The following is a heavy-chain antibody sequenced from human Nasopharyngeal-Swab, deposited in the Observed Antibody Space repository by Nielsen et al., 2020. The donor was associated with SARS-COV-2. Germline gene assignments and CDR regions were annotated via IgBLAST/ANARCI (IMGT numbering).Heavy chain of an antibody. CDR2: INHSGST. V-gene: IGHV4-34*01. J-gene: IGHJ5*02. Sequence: SETLSLTCAVYGGSFSGYYWSWIRQPPWKGLEWIGEINHSGSTNYNPSLKSRVTISVDTSKNQFSLKLSSVTAADTAVYYCARRRALYSSSSFRFDPWGQGTLVTVSS. CDR1: GGSFSGYY. D-gene: IGHD6-13*01. CDR3: ARRRALYSSSSFRFDP.